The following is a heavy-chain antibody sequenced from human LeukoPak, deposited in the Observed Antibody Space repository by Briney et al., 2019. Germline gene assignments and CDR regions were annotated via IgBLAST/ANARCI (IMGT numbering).Heavy chain of an antibody. V-gene: IGHV3-30*02. CDR1: GFTFSSYG. CDR3: AKDLLNYDILPTDH. J-gene: IGHJ4*02. CDR2: IRYDGSNK. Sequence: GGSLRLSCAASGFTFSSYGMHWVRQAPGKGLEWVAFIRYDGSNKYYADTVKGRFTISRHNSKTTLYLQVNSLRAEDTAVYYCAKDLLNYDILPTDHWGQGTLVTVSS. D-gene: IGHD3-9*01.